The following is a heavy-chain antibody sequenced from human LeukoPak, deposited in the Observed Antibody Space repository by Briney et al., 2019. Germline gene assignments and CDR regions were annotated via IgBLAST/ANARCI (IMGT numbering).Heavy chain of an antibody. J-gene: IGHJ4*02. CDR1: GYTFTGYY. Sequence: ASVKVSCKASGYTFTGYYMHWVRQAPGQGREWMGWFNPNSGGTNYAQKFQGRVTMTRDTSISTAYMELSRLRSDETAVYYCASRYCSSTSCPEVDYWGQGTLVTVSS. CDR3: ASRYCSSTSCPEVDY. V-gene: IGHV1-2*02. CDR2: FNPNSGGT. D-gene: IGHD2-2*01.